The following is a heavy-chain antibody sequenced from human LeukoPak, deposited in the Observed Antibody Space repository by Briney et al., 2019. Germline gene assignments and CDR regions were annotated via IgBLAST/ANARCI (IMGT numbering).Heavy chain of an antibody. J-gene: IGHJ4*02. CDR1: GGSLSSGGYY. Sequence: SETLSLTCTVSGGSLSSGGYYWSWIRQHPGKGLEWIGYIYNSGSTYYNPSLKSRVTISVDTSKNQFSLKLSSVTAADTAVYYCAARRGQHLHAKGQIDYWGQGTLVTVSS. V-gene: IGHV4-31*03. CDR3: AARRGQHLHAKGQIDY. CDR2: IYNSGST. D-gene: IGHD2-15*01.